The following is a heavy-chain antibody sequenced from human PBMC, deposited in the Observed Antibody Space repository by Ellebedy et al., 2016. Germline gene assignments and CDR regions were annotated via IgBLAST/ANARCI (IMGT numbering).Heavy chain of an antibody. D-gene: IGHD3-10*01. J-gene: IGHJ4*02. Sequence: SETLSLTCTVSGYSLSSGYYWGWIRQPPGKGLEWIGNIHHRGITYYNPSLQSRVTISVDTSKNEFSLKLSSVTAADTAVYSCARGGYGSGSLPYYFEYWGQGTLVSVSS. CDR1: GYSLSSGYY. CDR3: ARGGYGSGSLPYYFEY. CDR2: IHHRGIT. V-gene: IGHV4-38-2*02.